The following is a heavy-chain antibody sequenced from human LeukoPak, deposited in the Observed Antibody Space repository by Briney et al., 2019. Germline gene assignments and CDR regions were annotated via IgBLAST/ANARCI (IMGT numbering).Heavy chain of an antibody. V-gene: IGHV4-34*01. CDR1: GGSFSGYY. Sequence: PSETLSLTCAVYGGSFSGYYWSWIRQPPGKGLEWIGEINHSGSTNYNPSLKSPVTISIDTSKNQFSLRLISVTAADTAVYYCARDQLYCSSSSCRNLGWFDPWGQGTLVTVSS. J-gene: IGHJ5*02. CDR3: ARDQLYCSSSSCRNLGWFDP. D-gene: IGHD2-2*01. CDR2: INHSGST.